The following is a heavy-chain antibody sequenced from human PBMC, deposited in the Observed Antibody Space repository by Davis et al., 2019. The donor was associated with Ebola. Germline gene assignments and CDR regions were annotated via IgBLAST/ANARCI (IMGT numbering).Heavy chain of an antibody. J-gene: IGHJ4*02. CDR1: GFTFDDYA. Sequence: GGSLRLSCAASGFTFDDYAMHWVRQAPGKGLEWVSGISWNSGSIGYADSVKGRFTISRDNAKNSLYLQMNSLRAEDTALYYCATVGHRSGWLPMGYWGQGTLVTVSS. D-gene: IGHD5-24*01. CDR3: ATVGHRSGWLPMGY. V-gene: IGHV3-9*01. CDR2: ISWNSGSI.